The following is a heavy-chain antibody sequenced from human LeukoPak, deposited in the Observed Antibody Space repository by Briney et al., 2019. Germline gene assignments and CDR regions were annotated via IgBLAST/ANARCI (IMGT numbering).Heavy chain of an antibody. J-gene: IGHJ6*02. CDR2: ISISTNYI. CDR1: GFTFSSYS. Sequence: KPGGSLRLSCVASGFTFSSYSMNWVRQAPGKGLEWVSSISISTNYIYYADSVKGRFTISRDNAKNSLYLEMNSLRVEDTAVYYCASVTRGYYYSSGMDVWGQGTTVTVSS. CDR3: ASVTRGYYYSSGMDV. V-gene: IGHV3-21*01. D-gene: IGHD4-11*01.